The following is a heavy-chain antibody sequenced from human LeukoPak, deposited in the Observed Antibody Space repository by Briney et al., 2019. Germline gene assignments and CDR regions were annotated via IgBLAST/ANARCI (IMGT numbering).Heavy chain of an antibody. V-gene: IGHV3-7*01. Sequence: GGSLRLSCAASGFTFNTYWMNWVRQAPGKGLEWVANIKQDGSDKYYVDSVKGRFTISRDNAKNSLYLQMNSLRAEDTAVYYCATCESTYGQIDYWGQGTLVTVSS. CDR2: IKQDGSDK. CDR1: GFTFNTYW. J-gene: IGHJ4*02. D-gene: IGHD5-18*01. CDR3: ATCESTYGQIDY.